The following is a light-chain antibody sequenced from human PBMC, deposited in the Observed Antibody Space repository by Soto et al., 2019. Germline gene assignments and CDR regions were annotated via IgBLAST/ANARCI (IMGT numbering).Light chain of an antibody. J-gene: IGKJ5*01. CDR2: DAS. Sequence: EIVLTQSPATLSLSPGERATLSCRASQSVSSYLAWYQQKPGPAPRLLIYDASNRATGSPARFRGSGAGTDVTLTISSREPEDFAVYYCQQRSNWPPSTFGQGTRLEIK. V-gene: IGKV3-11*01. CDR3: QQRSNWPPST. CDR1: QSVSSY.